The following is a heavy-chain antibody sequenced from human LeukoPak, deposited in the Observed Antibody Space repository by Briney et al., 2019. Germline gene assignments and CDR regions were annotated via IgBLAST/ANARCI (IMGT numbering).Heavy chain of an antibody. D-gene: IGHD4-17*01. V-gene: IGHV3-53*01. CDR1: GVPVSSNY. J-gene: IGHJ5*02. Sequence: GSLLPSFAASGVPVSSNYMSWVRPAPGKGLEWVSAIYSGIKTHYADSLKGRFTISRDNSKNTLFLQMNSLRAEDTAVYYCARTVGYGAYNWFGPWGQGTLVTVSS. CDR2: IYSGIKT. CDR3: ARTVGYGAYNWFGP.